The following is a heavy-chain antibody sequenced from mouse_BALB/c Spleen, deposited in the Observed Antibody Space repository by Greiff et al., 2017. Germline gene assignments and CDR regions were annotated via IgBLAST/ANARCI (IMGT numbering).Heavy chain of an antibody. V-gene: IGHV2-6-4*01. CDR3: ARNLDDYDGYYAMDY. D-gene: IGHD2-4*01. CDR2: IWGGGST. Sequence: VQVVESGPGLVAPSQSLSITCTVSGFSFFRYSVHWVRQPPGKGLEWLGMIWGGGSTDYNSALKSRLSISKDNSKSQVFLKMNSLQTDDTAMYYCARNLDDYDGYYAMDYWGQGTSVTVSA. J-gene: IGHJ4*01. CDR1: GFSFFRYS.